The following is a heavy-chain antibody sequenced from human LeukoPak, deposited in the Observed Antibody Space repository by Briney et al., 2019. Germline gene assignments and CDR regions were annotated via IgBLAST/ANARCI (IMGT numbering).Heavy chain of an antibody. D-gene: IGHD4-17*01. CDR3: AKRPSDYGDYVSYFDH. CDR2: ISDDGRSK. V-gene: IGHV3-30*18. CDR1: GFSFISYG. Sequence: PGGSLRLSWGASGFSFISYGMHWVRQAPGKGLEWVGVISDDGRSKDYADSVKGRFTISRDNSKDTLYLQMNSLRAEDTAVYYCAKRPSDYGDYVSYFDHWGQGTLVTVSS. J-gene: IGHJ4*02.